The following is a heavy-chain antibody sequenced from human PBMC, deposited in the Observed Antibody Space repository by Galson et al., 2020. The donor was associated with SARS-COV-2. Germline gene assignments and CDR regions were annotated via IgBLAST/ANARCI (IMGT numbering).Heavy chain of an antibody. D-gene: IGHD6-13*01. V-gene: IGHV6-1*01. Sequence: SQTLSLTCAISGDSVSSNSAAWNWIRQSPSRGLEWLGRTYSRSQRSTDYAVSVKSRITINPDTSKNQFSLQLNSVTPEDTAIYYCAGRVAGAGSLHIWGQGTMVIVSS. J-gene: IGHJ3*02. CDR1: GDSVSSNSAA. CDR3: AGRVAGAGSLHI. CDR2: TYSRSQRST.